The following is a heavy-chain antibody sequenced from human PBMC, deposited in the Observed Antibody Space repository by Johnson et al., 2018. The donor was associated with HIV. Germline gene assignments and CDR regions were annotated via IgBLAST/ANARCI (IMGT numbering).Heavy chain of an antibody. Sequence: VQLVESGGGLVQPGGSLRLSCAASGFTFSSYAMSWVRQAPGKGLEWVSGISWNSGSIGYADSVKGRFTISRGNAKNSLYLQMNSLRAEDTALYYCAKSESSSWYENAFDIWGQGTMVTVSS. CDR2: ISWNSGSI. CDR1: GFTFSSYA. J-gene: IGHJ3*02. CDR3: AKSESSSWYENAFDI. D-gene: IGHD6-13*01. V-gene: IGHV3-9*01.